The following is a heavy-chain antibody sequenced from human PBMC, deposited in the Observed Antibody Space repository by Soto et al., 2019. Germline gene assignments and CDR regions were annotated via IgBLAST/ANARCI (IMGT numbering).Heavy chain of an antibody. CDR2: LSGDTATT. Sequence: GGSLRLSCAASGFSFSEYSMTWVRQAPGKGLQWVSALSGDTATTHYADSVKGRFTISRDNSRDTLYLQMNSLRVEDTAIYYCAKPLQQWLLQGSGVDVWGQGTTVTVSS. V-gene: IGHV3-23*01. J-gene: IGHJ6*02. D-gene: IGHD6-19*01. CDR1: GFSFSEYS. CDR3: AKPLQQWLLQGSGVDV.